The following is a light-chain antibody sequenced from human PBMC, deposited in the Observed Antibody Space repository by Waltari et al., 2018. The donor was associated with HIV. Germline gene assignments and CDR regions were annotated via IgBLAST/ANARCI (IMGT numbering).Light chain of an antibody. CDR2: DAS. Sequence: DIQMTQSPSFLSASVGDRVTITCQASQDISNYLNWYYQKPGKAPELLIYDASNLETGVPSRFSGSVSGTDFTFTITSLQPEDVATYYCQQYDNVPLTFGGGTKVDIK. CDR1: QDISNY. CDR3: QQYDNVPLT. V-gene: IGKV1-33*01. J-gene: IGKJ4*01.